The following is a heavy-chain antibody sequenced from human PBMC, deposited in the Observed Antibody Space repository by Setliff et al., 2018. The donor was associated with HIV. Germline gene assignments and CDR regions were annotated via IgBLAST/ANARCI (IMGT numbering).Heavy chain of an antibody. V-gene: IGHV3-48*01. J-gene: IGHJ4*02. Sequence: LRLSCAASGFTLSHYSMNWVRQAPGKGLEWVSYIGGRGSTIYYADSVKGRFTISRDNSKNTLYLQMNSLRTEDTAVYYCAKNLYSSRWSPLDYWGQGTLVTV. CDR3: AKNLYSSRWSPLDY. CDR2: IGGRGSTI. CDR1: GFTLSHYS. D-gene: IGHD6-13*01.